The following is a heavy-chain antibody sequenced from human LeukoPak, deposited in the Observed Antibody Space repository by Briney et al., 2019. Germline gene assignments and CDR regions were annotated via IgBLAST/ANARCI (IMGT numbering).Heavy chain of an antibody. CDR1: GYTLTELS. CDR3: ATGYLVTAGLMDV. D-gene: IGHD6-13*01. Sequence: GASVKVSCKVSGYTLTELSMFWVRQAPGKGPEWMGSFDPEDGKTVYAQKFQGRVTMTEDTSTDTAYMELSSLRSEDTAVYYCATGYLVTAGLMDVWGQGTTVTVSS. V-gene: IGHV1-24*01. J-gene: IGHJ6*02. CDR2: FDPEDGKT.